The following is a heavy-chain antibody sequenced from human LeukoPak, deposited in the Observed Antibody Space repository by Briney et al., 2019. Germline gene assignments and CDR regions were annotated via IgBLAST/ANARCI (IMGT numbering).Heavy chain of an antibody. Sequence: SETLSLTCTVSGGSISSYYWSWIRQPPGKGLEWIGEINHSGSTNYNPSLKSRVTISVDTSKNQFSLKLSSVTAADTAVYYCARRPKGLLWFGELSPYGMDVWGQGTTVTVSS. J-gene: IGHJ6*02. V-gene: IGHV4-34*01. CDR3: ARRPKGLLWFGELSPYGMDV. CDR2: INHSGST. CDR1: GGSISSYY. D-gene: IGHD3-10*01.